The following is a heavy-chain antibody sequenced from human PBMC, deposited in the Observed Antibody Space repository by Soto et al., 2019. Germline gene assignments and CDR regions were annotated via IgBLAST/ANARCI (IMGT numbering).Heavy chain of an antibody. J-gene: IGHJ4*02. CDR1: GGTFTSYT. V-gene: IGHV1-69*02. D-gene: IGHD3-10*01. Sequence: QVHLLQSGAEMKKPGSSVKVSCTAFGGTFTSYTFNWVRQAPGQRLEWMGRIIPILGMSSTAHNFQGRLTRMADKSTNPSYMVLSSLTSDDPAIYYCARSYGSGSRPFDYWGQGTLVTVSS. CDR3: ARSYGSGSRPFDY. CDR2: IIPILGMS.